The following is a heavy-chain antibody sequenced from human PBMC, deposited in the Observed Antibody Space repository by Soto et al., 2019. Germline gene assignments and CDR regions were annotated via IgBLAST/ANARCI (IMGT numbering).Heavy chain of an antibody. CDR2: ISGSGGST. D-gene: IGHD6-6*01. Sequence: GGSLRLSCAASGFTFSSYAMSWVRQAPGKGLEWVSAISGSGGSTYYADSVKGRFTISRDNSKNTLYLQMNSLRAEDTAVYYCAKLEAPPPHGVSFLRPLPELVRGDGMDVWGQGTTVTVSS. CDR3: AKLEAPPPHGVSFLRPLPELVRGDGMDV. V-gene: IGHV3-23*01. J-gene: IGHJ6*02. CDR1: GFTFSSYA.